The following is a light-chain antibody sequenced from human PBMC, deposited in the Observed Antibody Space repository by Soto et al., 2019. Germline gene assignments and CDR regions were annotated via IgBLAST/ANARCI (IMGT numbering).Light chain of an antibody. Sequence: QSVLTQPPSASGSPGQSVTISCTGTNSDIGTYIYVSWYQQHPGKGPRLILYEVSKRPSGVPDRFSGSKSGNTASLTVSGLQTEDEGDYYCSAYAGVKNVVVFGGGTKVTVL. CDR3: SAYAGVKNVVV. CDR1: NSDIGTYIY. J-gene: IGLJ2*01. V-gene: IGLV2-8*01. CDR2: EVS.